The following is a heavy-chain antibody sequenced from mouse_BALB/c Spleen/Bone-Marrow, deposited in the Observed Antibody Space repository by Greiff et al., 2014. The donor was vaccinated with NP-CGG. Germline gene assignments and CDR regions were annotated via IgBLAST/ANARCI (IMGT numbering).Heavy chain of an antibody. Sequence: EVQLQQSGTVLARPGASVKMSCKASGYSFTSYWMHWVKQRPGQGLEWIGAIYPGNSDISYNQKFKGKAKLTAVTSASTAYMELSSLTNEESAVYSCTIYTFDEDARDYWGQGTSVTVSS. CDR2: IYPGNSDI. J-gene: IGHJ4*01. D-gene: IGHD1-1*01. CDR1: GYSFTSYW. CDR3: TIYTFDEDARDY. V-gene: IGHV1-5*01.